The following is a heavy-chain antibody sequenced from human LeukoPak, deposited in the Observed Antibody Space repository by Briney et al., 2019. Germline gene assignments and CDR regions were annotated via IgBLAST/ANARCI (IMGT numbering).Heavy chain of an antibody. D-gene: IGHD6-19*01. V-gene: IGHV4-59*01. CDR1: GGSISSYY. J-gene: IGHJ6*02. Sequence: SETLSLTCTVSGGSISSYYWSWIRQPPGKGLEWIGYIYYSGSTNYNPSLKSRVTISVDTSKNQFSLKLSSVTAADTAVYYCASAPWLVPNSYYGMDVWGQGTTVTVSS. CDR3: ASAPWLVPNSYYGMDV. CDR2: IYYSGST.